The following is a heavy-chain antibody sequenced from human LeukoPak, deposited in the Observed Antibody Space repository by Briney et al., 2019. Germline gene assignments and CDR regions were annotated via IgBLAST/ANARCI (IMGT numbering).Heavy chain of an antibody. D-gene: IGHD3-22*01. CDR2: ISGSGGST. V-gene: IGHV3-53*01. Sequence: GGSLRLSCAASGFTVSSNYMSWVRQAPGKGLEWVSAISGSGGSTYYADSVKGRFTISRDNSKNTLYLQMNSLRAEDTAVYYCARDYYDSSGYYWGDYWGQGTLVTVSS. CDR1: GFTVSSNY. J-gene: IGHJ4*02. CDR3: ARDYYDSSGYYWGDY.